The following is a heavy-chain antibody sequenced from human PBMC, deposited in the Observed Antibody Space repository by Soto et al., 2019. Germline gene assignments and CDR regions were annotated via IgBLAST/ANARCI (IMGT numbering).Heavy chain of an antibody. D-gene: IGHD3-3*01. V-gene: IGHV4-39*01. Sequence: SETLSLTCTVSGGSISSSSYYWGWIRQPPGKGLEWIGSIYYSGSTYYNPSLKSRVTISVDTSKNQFSLKLSSVTAADTAVYYCARRSYDFWSYDYFDYWGQGTLVTVSS. J-gene: IGHJ4*02. CDR3: ARRSYDFWSYDYFDY. CDR1: GGSISSSSYY. CDR2: IYYSGST.